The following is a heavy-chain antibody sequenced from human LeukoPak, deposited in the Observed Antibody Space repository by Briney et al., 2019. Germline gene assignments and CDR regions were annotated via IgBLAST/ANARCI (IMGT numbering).Heavy chain of an antibody. CDR1: GGSISNYY. J-gene: IGHJ5*02. D-gene: IGHD5-24*01. V-gene: IGHV4-59*08. CDR2: IYYSGST. CDR3: ARHTAEKYNWFDR. Sequence: SETLSLTCTVSGGSISNYYWSWIRQPPGKGLEWIGFIYYSGSTNYNPSLKSRVTISVDTSKNQFSLKLSSVTAADTAVYYCARHTAEKYNWFDRWGQGTLVTVSS.